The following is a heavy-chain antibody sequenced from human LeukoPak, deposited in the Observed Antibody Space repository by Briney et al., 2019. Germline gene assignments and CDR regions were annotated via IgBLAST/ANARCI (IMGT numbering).Heavy chain of an antibody. CDR2: INSDGSST. D-gene: IGHD3-22*01. V-gene: IGHV3-74*01. CDR1: GFTFSSYW. Sequence: GGSLRLSCAASGFTFSSYWMHWVRQAPGKGLVWVSRINSDGSSTSYADSVKGRFTISRDNAKNTLYLQMNSLRAEDTAVYYCARESAPFDSSGYFLPQPFDYWGQGTLVTVSS. CDR3: ARESAPFDSSGYFLPQPFDY. J-gene: IGHJ4*02.